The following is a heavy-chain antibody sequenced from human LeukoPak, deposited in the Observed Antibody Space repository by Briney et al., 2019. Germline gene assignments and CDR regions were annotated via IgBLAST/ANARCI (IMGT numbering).Heavy chain of an antibody. CDR1: GFTVSSNC. CDR3: AIEAHAFDI. J-gene: IGHJ3*02. Sequence: PGGSLRLSCAASGFTVSSNCMSWVRQAPGKGLEWVSYISSSSSTIYYADSVKGRFTISRDNAKNSLYLQMNSLRAEDTAVYYCAIEAHAFDIWGQGTMVTVSS. V-gene: IGHV3-48*01. CDR2: ISSSSSTI.